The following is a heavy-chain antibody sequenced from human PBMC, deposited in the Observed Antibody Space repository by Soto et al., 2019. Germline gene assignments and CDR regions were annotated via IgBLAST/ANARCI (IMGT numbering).Heavy chain of an antibody. CDR1: GFTFSSYA. Sequence: QVPLVESGGGVVQPGRSLRLSCAASGFTFSSYAMHWVRQAPGKGLEWVAVISYDGSNKYYADSVKGRFTISRDNSKNTLYLQMNSLRAEDTAVYYCARDRERFLEWFENYYYYYGMDVWGQGTTVTVSS. CDR3: ARDRERFLEWFENYYYYYGMDV. CDR2: ISYDGSNK. V-gene: IGHV3-30-3*01. J-gene: IGHJ6*02. D-gene: IGHD3-3*01.